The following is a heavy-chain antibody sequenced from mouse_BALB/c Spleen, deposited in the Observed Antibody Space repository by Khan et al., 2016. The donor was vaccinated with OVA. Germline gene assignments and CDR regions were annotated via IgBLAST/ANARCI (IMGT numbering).Heavy chain of an antibody. CDR1: GFTFSSYS. CDR2: ISSGGDYT. D-gene: IGHD4-1*01. J-gene: IGHJ3*01. Sequence: EVMLVESGGDLVKPGGSLKLSCAASGFTFSSYSMSWVRQTPDKRLEWVATISSGGDYTYYPDNVKGRFTISRDNAKHTLYLQMSSLKSEDTDMYYCASHLTVSFAYWGQGTLVTVSA. CDR3: ASHLTVSFAY. V-gene: IGHV5-6*01.